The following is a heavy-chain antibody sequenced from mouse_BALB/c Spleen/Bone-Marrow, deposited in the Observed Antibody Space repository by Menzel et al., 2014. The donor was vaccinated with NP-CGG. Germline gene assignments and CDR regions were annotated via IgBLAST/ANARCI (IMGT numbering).Heavy chain of an antibody. Sequence: VQLQQSGAELVKPGASVKLSCTASGFNVKDTYIHWVKQRPEQGLEWIGRIDPANGNTKYDPKFQGKATITADTSSNTAYLRLSSLTSEDTAVYYCASYVYGYYFDYWGQGTTLTVSS. D-gene: IGHD2-2*01. V-gene: IGHV14-3*02. CDR3: ASYVYGYYFDY. J-gene: IGHJ2*01. CDR2: IDPANGNT. CDR1: GFNVKDTY.